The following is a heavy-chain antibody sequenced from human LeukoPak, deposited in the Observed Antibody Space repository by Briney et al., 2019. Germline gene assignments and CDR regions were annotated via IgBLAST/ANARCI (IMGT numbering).Heavy chain of an antibody. V-gene: IGHV4-38-2*01. CDR3: ATVHGYSYGYFDY. J-gene: IGHJ4*02. Sequence: SETLSLTCAVSGYSINSGYYWGWIRQPPGKGVEWIGRIYYSGSSSYNPSLKSRVTISVATSKTRFSLKLSSVTAADAAVYYCATVHGYSYGYFDYWGQGTLVTISS. D-gene: IGHD5-18*01. CDR2: IYYSGSS. CDR1: GYSINSGYY.